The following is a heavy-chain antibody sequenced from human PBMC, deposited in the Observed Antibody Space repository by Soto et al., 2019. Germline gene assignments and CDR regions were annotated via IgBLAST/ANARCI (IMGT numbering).Heavy chain of an antibody. V-gene: IGHV3-23*01. CDR2: ISGSGGST. CDR3: AKERWFAP. J-gene: IGHJ5*02. Sequence: PVVSLILCSEASGVTFISYAMSWVRQAPGKGLEWVSAISGSGGSTYYADSVKGRFTISRDNSNNTLYVQMNSLGVEDTAVYYCAKERWFAPWGHGTRFTVS. CDR1: GVTFISYA.